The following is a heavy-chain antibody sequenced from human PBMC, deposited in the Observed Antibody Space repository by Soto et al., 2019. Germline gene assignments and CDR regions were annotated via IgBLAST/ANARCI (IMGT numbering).Heavy chain of an antibody. D-gene: IGHD2-2*01. CDR3: VRGCGRSSCPYYLDV. CDR1: GLTFSTNW. J-gene: IGHJ6*03. CDR2: IKQDGSDK. Sequence: EVQLVESGGGLVQPGGSLRLSCVASGLTFSTNWMSWVRLVPGTGLEWVATIKQDGSDKDYVDSAKGRFTVSSDNAKNSLDLQMNSLRGDDTAVYHCVRGCGRSSCPYYLDVWGKGTTVTVSS. V-gene: IGHV3-7*01.